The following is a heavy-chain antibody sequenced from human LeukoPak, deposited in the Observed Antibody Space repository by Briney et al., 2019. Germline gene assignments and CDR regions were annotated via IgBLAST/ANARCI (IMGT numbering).Heavy chain of an antibody. V-gene: IGHV3-21*01. Sequence: GGSLRLSCAASGFTFSSYSMNWVRQAPGKGLEWVSSISSSSSYIYYADSVKGRFTISRDNAKNSLYLQMNSLRAEDTAVYYCAREYSSSPWAFDIWGQGTMVTVSS. CDR3: AREYSSSPWAFDI. CDR1: GFTFSSYS. D-gene: IGHD6-6*01. J-gene: IGHJ3*02. CDR2: ISSSSSYI.